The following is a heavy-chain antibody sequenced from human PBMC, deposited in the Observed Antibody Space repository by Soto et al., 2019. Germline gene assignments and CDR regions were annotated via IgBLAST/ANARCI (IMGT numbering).Heavy chain of an antibody. J-gene: IGHJ3*02. D-gene: IGHD2-8*02. Sequence: GGSLRLSCAASGFTFSSYSMNWVRQAPGKGLEWVSTILVRGSTHYPDSVKGRFTISRDNSKNTVFLQMNSLTAGDTAVYYCAKATATGGGAFDICGQGTMVTVSS. V-gene: IGHV3-23*01. CDR3: AKATATGGGAFDI. CDR1: GFTFSSYS. CDR2: ILVRGST.